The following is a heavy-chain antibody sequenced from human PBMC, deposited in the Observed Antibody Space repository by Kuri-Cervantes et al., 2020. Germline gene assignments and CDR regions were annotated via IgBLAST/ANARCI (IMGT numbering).Heavy chain of an antibody. V-gene: IGHV4-39*01. CDR2: INHSGST. D-gene: IGHD1-7*01. Sequence: SETLSPTCTVSGVSISSGDYYWSWIRQPPGKGLEWIGEINHSGSTNYNPSLKSRVTISADTSKNQVSLKLSSVIAADTAVYYCVRQSVGTMMNYWGQGALVTVSS. J-gene: IGHJ4*02. CDR3: VRQSVGTMMNY. CDR1: GVSISSGDYY.